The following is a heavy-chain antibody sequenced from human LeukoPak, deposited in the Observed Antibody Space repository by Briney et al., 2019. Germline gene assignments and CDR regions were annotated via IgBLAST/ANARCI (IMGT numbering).Heavy chain of an antibody. J-gene: IGHJ3*02. D-gene: IGHD1-1*01. Sequence: GASVKVSCKASGYTFTSYGISWVRQAPGQGLEWMGRIIPILGIANYAQKFQGRVTITADKSTSTAYMELSSLRSEDTAVYYCARETGTDAFDIWGQGTMVTVSS. CDR2: IIPILGIA. CDR3: ARETGTDAFDI. V-gene: IGHV1-69*04. CDR1: GYTFTSYG.